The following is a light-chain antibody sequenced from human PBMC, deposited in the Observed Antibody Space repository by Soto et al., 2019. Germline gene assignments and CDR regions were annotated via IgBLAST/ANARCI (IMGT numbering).Light chain of an antibody. J-gene: IGKJ1*01. CDR1: QSISSW. CDR3: QHYNSLLT. V-gene: IGKV1-5*03. CDR2: KAS. Sequence: DIQMTQYPSTLSASVGDRVTITCLARQSISSWLAWYQQKPGKDPKLLIYKASSLESGVPSRFSGSGSGTEVTLPISSLQPDDFATYYCQHYNSLLTFRQGTKVQI.